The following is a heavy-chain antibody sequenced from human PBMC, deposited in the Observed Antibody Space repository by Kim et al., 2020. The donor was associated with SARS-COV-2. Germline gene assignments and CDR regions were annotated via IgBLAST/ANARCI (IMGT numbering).Heavy chain of an antibody. Sequence: GGSLRLSCAASGFTFSSYAMSWVRQAPGKGLEWVSAISGSGGSTYYADSVKGRFTISRDNSKNTLYLQMNSLRAEDTAVYYCAKAGDSDCSSTSCYTLYYYYYYMDGWGKGTTVTVSS. J-gene: IGHJ6*03. V-gene: IGHV3-23*01. CDR3: AKAGDSDCSSTSCYTLYYYYYYMDG. D-gene: IGHD2-2*01. CDR1: GFTFSSYA. CDR2: ISGSGGST.